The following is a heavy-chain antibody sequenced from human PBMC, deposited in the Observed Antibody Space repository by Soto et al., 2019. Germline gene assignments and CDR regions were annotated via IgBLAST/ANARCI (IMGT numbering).Heavy chain of an antibody. CDR2: ISAYNGNT. Sequence: ASVKVSCKASGYTFTSYGISWVRQAPGQGLEWMGWISAYNGNTNYAQKLQGRVTMTTDTSTSTAYMELRSLRSDDAAVYYCARDPIGGDYAYWGKEPLVTVSS. V-gene: IGHV1-18*01. J-gene: IGHJ4*02. D-gene: IGHD4-17*01. CDR3: ARDPIGGDYAY. CDR1: GYTFTSYG.